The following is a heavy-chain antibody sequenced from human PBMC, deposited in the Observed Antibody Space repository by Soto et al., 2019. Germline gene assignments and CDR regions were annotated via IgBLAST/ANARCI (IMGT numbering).Heavy chain of an antibody. D-gene: IGHD2-2*01. CDR1: GFTFSSYA. CDR3: ARNFIVVVPAAQGGWYGGGGDAFDI. J-gene: IGHJ3*02. Sequence: GGSLRLSCAASGFTFSSYAMHWVRQAPGKGLEWVAVISYDGSNKYYADSVKGRFTISRDNSKNTLYLQMNSLRAEDTAVYYCARNFIVVVPAAQGGWYGGGGDAFDIWGQGTMVTVSS. CDR2: ISYDGSNK. V-gene: IGHV3-30-3*01.